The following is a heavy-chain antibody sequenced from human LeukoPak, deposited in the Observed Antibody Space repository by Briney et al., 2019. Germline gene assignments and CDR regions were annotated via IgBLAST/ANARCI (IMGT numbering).Heavy chain of an antibody. Sequence: GGSLRLSCAASGFTFSSYAMSWVRQAPGKGLEWVSAISGSGGSTYYADSVKGRFTISRDNSKNTLYLQMNSLRAEDTAVYYCAIRGYSYGSPQNYYFDYWGQGTLVTVSS. V-gene: IGHV3-23*01. CDR2: ISGSGGST. CDR1: GFTFSSYA. CDR3: AIRGYSYGSPQNYYFDY. D-gene: IGHD5-18*01. J-gene: IGHJ4*02.